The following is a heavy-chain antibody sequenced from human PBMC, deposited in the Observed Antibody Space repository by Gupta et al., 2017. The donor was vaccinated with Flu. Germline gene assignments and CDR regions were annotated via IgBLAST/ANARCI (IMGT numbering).Heavy chain of an antibody. V-gene: IGHV4-30-4*01. CDR1: GDSISSGDYY. Sequence: QVQLQESGPGLVKPSQTLSLTCTVSGDSISSGDYYWSWIRQPPGKGLEWIGYIYYTGSTYYNPSLKSRVTISLDTSKNQFSLNLNSVTAADTAVYYCARPDRVATTVDYWGQGTLVTVSS. CDR2: IYYTGST. D-gene: IGHD5-24*01. J-gene: IGHJ4*02. CDR3: ARPDRVATTVDY.